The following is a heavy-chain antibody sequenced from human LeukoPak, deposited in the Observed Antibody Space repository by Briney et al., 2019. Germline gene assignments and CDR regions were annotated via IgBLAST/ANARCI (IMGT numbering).Heavy chain of an antibody. CDR2: ISSSSSYI. V-gene: IGHV3-21*01. D-gene: IGHD6-6*01. J-gene: IGHJ4*02. CDR3: ARDGARPAIWFDY. CDR1: GFTFSSYS. Sequence: PGGSLRLSCAASGFTFSSYSMNWVRQAPGKGLEWVSSISSSSSYIYYADSVKGRFPISRDNAKNSLYLQMNSLRAEDTAVYYCARDGARPAIWFDYWGQGTLVTVSS.